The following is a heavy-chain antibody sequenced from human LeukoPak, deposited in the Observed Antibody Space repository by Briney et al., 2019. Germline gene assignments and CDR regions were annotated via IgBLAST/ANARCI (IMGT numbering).Heavy chain of an antibody. CDR1: GGSISSSSYY. J-gene: IGHJ5*02. V-gene: IGHV4-39*07. CDR3: ARDRVGSSWYDL. Sequence: SETLSLTCTVSGGSISSSSYYWGWIRQPPGKGLEWIGSIYYSGRTYYNPSLKSRVTISVDTSKNQFSLKLSSVTAADTAVYYCARDRVGSSWYDLWGQGTLVTVSS. D-gene: IGHD6-13*01. CDR2: IYYSGRT.